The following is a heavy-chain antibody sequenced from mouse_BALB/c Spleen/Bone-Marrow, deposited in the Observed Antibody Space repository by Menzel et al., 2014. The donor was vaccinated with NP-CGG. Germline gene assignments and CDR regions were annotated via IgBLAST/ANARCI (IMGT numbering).Heavy chain of an antibody. CDR2: IYPGDGDT. V-gene: IGHV1-87*01. CDR3: ARSGAMDY. J-gene: IGHJ4*01. CDR1: GYTFISYW. D-gene: IGHD3-2*02. Sequence: QVQLKQSGAELARPGASVKLSCKASGYTFISYWMQWVKQRPGQGLEWIGAIYPGDGDTRYTQKFKGKATLTADKSSSTAYMQLSSLASEDSAVYYCARSGAMDYWGQGTSVTVSS.